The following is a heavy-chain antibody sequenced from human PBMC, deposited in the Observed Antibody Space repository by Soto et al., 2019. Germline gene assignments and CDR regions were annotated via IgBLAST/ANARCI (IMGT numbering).Heavy chain of an antibody. Sequence: PSETLSLTCAVSGGSISSGDYYWSWIRQPPGKGLEWIGYIYYSGSTYYNPSLKSRVTISVDTSKNQFSLKLSSVTAADTAVYYCASSFGVVRKKNYYYYGMDVWGQGTTVTVSS. J-gene: IGHJ6*02. CDR2: IYYSGST. CDR3: ASSFGVVRKKNYYYYGMDV. V-gene: IGHV4-30-4*01. D-gene: IGHD3-3*01. CDR1: GGSISSGDYY.